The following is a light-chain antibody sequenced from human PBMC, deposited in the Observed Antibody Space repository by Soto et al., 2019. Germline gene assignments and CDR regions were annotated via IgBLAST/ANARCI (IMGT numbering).Light chain of an antibody. Sequence: EIVMTQSPATLSVSPGERATLSCRASQTVNSDLAWYQQKPGQAPRLLIFGASTRAAGIPARFSGSGSGTDFTLTISRLEPEDFAVYYCQQYGSSPGTFGQGTKV. V-gene: IGKV3-15*01. CDR2: GAS. CDR3: QQYGSSPGT. CDR1: QTVNSD. J-gene: IGKJ1*01.